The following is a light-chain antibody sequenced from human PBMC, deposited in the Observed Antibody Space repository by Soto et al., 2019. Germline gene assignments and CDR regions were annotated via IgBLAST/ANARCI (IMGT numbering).Light chain of an antibody. CDR2: EAN. CDR3: CSYTGSTTSYV. CDR1: SSDVGTYNL. J-gene: IGLJ1*01. V-gene: IGLV2-23*01. Sequence: QSALTQPASVSGSPGQSITISCTGTSSDVGTYNLVSWYQQHPGKAPKLIIFEANKRPSGVSDRFSGSKSGNTASLTISGLQAEDEADYFCCSYTGSTTSYVFGSGTKVTVL.